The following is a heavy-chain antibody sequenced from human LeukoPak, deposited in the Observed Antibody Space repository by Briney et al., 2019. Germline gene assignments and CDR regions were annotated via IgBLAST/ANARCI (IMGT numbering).Heavy chain of an antibody. V-gene: IGHV4-30-2*01. CDR3: ARGRTTTATHPRYYFDY. J-gene: IGHJ4*02. CDR1: GGSISSGGYY. CDR2: INHSGST. D-gene: IGHD5-18*01. Sequence: SQTLSLTCTVSGGSISSGGYYWSWIRQPPGTGLEWIGEINHSGSTNYNPSLKSRVTISVDTSKNQFSLKLSSVTAADTAVYYCARGRTTTATHPRYYFDYWGQGTLVTVSS.